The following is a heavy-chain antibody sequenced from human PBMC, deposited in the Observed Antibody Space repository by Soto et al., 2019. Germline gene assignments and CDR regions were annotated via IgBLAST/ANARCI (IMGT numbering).Heavy chain of an antibody. V-gene: IGHV3-30-3*01. CDR2: ISYDGSNK. D-gene: IGHD2-2*01. J-gene: IGHJ6*02. Sequence: QVQLVESGGGVVQPGRSLRLSCAASGFTLSSYAMHWVRQAQGKGLEWVAVISYDGSNKYYADSVKGRFTISRDNSKNTLYLQMNSLRTEDTAVYYCARGYDEHGGMDVWGQGTTVTVSS. CDR3: ARGYDEHGGMDV. CDR1: GFTLSSYA.